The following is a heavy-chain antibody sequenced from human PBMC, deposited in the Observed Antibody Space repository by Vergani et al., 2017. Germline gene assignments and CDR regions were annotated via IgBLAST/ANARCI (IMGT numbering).Heavy chain of an antibody. J-gene: IGHJ4*02. CDR2: INHSGST. Sequence: QVQLQQWGAGLLKPSETLSLTCAVYGGSFSGYYWSWIRQPPGKRLEWIGEINHSGSTNYNPSLKSRVTISVDTSKNQFSLKLSSVTAADTAVYYCARGRYDILTGYRYYFDYWGQGTLVTVSS. CDR1: GGSFSGYY. V-gene: IGHV4-34*01. CDR3: ARGRYDILTGYRYYFDY. D-gene: IGHD3-9*01.